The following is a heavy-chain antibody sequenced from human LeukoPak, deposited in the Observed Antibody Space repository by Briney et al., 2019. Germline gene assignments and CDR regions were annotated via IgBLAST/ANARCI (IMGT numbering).Heavy chain of an antibody. CDR3: TSEISSVSNF. D-gene: IGHD6-6*01. J-gene: IGHJ4*02. CDR2: IYYTRYT. V-gene: IGHV4-39*01. Sequence: PSEPLSLTCTASGSSISSTSYYWGRTRQPPGEGLEWIGSIYYTRYTSYRPSLKSRVTISADTSKNEFSLKLSCVTAADTAVYYCTSEISSVSNFWGEGTLVTVSS. CDR1: GSSISSTSYY.